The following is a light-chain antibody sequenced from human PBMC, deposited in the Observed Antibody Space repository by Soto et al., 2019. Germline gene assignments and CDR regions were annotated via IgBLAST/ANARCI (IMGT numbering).Light chain of an antibody. CDR2: DVS. V-gene: IGLV2-14*01. Sequence: QSVLTQPASVSGSPGQLITISCTGTSSDVGGYNYVSWYQQHPGKAPKLMIYDVSNRPSGFSNRFSGSKSDNTASLTISGLQAEDEADYYCSSYTSSSTVVFGGGTKLTVL. CDR1: SSDVGGYNY. CDR3: SSYTSSSTVV. J-gene: IGLJ2*01.